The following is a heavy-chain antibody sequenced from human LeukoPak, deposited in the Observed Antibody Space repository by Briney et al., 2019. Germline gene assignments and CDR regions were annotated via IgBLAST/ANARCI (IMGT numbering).Heavy chain of an antibody. Sequence: GGSLRLSCAASGFTFSDYYMSGIRQAPGKGLEWVSYISSRSSHTNYADSVKGRFTISRDNAKNSLYLQMNSLRAEDTAVYYCARFSSGWYYFDYWGQGTLVTVSS. CDR2: ISSRSSHT. CDR1: GFTFSDYY. CDR3: ARFSSGWYYFDY. D-gene: IGHD6-19*01. V-gene: IGHV3-11*03. J-gene: IGHJ4*02.